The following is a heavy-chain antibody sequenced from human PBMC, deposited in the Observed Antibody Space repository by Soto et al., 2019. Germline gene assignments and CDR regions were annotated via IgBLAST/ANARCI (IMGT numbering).Heavy chain of an antibody. CDR3: AKDLTGAYYLDY. Sequence: GGSLRLSCAASGFTFSSYAMSWVRQAPGKGLEWVSAISGSGGSTYYADSVKGRFTIARDNSKNTLYLQMNSLRAEDTAVYYCAKDLTGAYYLDYWGQGTLVTVSS. V-gene: IGHV3-23*01. CDR1: GFTFSSYA. CDR2: ISGSGGST. D-gene: IGHD1-20*01. J-gene: IGHJ4*02.